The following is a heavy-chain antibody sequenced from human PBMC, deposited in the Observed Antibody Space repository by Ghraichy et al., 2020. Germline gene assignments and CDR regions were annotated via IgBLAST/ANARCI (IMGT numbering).Heavy chain of an antibody. CDR2: INSDGSST. V-gene: IGHV3-74*01. D-gene: IGHD6-19*01. CDR1: GFTFSSYW. CDR3: ARDPGSGWFTGVGSFLDYYGMDV. J-gene: IGHJ6*02. Sequence: GGSLRLSCAASGFTFSSYWMHWVRQAPGKRLVWVSRINSDGSSTSYADSVKGRFTISRDNAKNTLYLQMNSLRAEDTAVYYCARDPGSGWFTGVGSFLDYYGMDVWGQGTTVTVS.